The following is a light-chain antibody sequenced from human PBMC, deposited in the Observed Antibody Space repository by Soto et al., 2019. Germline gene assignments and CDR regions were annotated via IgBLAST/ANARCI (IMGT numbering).Light chain of an antibody. CDR2: GAS. Sequence: EIVLTQSPGTLSLSPGERATLSCRASQSVSSSYLAWYQQKPGQAPRLLIYGASSRATGIPDRFSGSGSGTDFTLTISRVEPEDFAVYYCQQYGSSSYTFGQGPKLEIK. J-gene: IGKJ2*01. CDR3: QQYGSSSYT. V-gene: IGKV3-20*01. CDR1: QSVSSSY.